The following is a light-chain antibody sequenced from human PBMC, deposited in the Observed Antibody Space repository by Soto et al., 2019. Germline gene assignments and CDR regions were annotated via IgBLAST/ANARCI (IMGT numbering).Light chain of an antibody. CDR3: QQRNVWPPIT. V-gene: IGKV1-9*01. J-gene: IGKJ5*01. CDR2: DST. CDR1: EDITNY. Sequence: IQLTQSPSSLSASVGDRVTVTCRASEDITNYLAWYQQKVGKAPKLLIYDSTLRANGVPDRFGGSRSGTEFTLTINSLEPEDFAVYYCQQRNVWPPITFGQGTRLEI.